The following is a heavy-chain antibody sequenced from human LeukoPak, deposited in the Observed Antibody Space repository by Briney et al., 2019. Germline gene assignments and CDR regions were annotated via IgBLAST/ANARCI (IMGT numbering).Heavy chain of an antibody. CDR2: ISGSGGSI. CDR1: RFIFSSYA. V-gene: IGHV3-23*01. CDR3: AKDGPQSEYQPLGSSDY. Sequence: PGGSLRLSCAASRFIFSSYAMSWVRQAPGKGLEWVSAISGSGGSIYYADSVKGRFTISRDNSKNTLYLQMNSLRAEDTAVYYCAKDGPQSEYQPLGSSDYWGQGTLVTVSS. D-gene: IGHD2-2*01. J-gene: IGHJ4*02.